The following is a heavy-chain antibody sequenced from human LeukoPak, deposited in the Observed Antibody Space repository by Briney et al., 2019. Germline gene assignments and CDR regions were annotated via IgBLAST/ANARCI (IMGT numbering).Heavy chain of an antibody. CDR2: KNTISGDT. CDR1: GYTLSDYY. J-gene: IGHJ5*01. Sequence: GASVTVSCKASGYTLSDYYLHWVRQPPAQGRDWMGWKNTISGDTNSAQEFQGRVTMPRDTSINTAYMELTRLRSDDTALYYCARGGIRRNYYDRSLFDPWGQGTLVTVSS. CDR3: ARGGIRRNYYDRSLFDP. D-gene: IGHD3-22*01. V-gene: IGHV1-2*02.